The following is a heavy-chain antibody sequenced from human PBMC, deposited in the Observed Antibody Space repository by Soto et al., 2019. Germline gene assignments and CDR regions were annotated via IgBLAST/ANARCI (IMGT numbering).Heavy chain of an antibody. V-gene: IGHV2-26*01. J-gene: IGHJ5*02. Sequence: SGPTLVNPTETLTLTCTASGFSLSNARMGVSWIRQPPGKALEWLAHIFSNDEKSYSTSLKSRLTISKDTSKSQVVLTMTNMDPVDTATYYCARIVDSSSWYEVPHWFDPWGQGTLVTVSS. CDR2: IFSNDEK. CDR3: ARIVDSSSWYEVPHWFDP. CDR1: GFSLSNARMG. D-gene: IGHD6-13*01.